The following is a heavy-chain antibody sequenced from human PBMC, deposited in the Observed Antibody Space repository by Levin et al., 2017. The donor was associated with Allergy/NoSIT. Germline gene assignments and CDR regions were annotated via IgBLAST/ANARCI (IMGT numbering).Heavy chain of an antibody. CDR1: GFTFSSYW. Sequence: GGSLRLSCAASGFTFSSYWMSWVRQAPGKGLEWVANIKQDGSEKYYVDSVKGRFTISRDNAKNSLYLQMNSLRAEDTAVYYCARDPGTGSGFYGMDVWGQGTTVTVSS. CDR3: ARDPGTGSGFYGMDV. D-gene: IGHD6-19*01. J-gene: IGHJ6*02. CDR2: IKQDGSEK. V-gene: IGHV3-7*01.